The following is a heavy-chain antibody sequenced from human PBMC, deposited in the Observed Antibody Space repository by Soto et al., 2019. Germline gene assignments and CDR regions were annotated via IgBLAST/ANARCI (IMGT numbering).Heavy chain of an antibody. CDR3: VRGSYCGGDCYSGLPRDS. Sequence: ASVKVSCKAPGCTLTSYYMHWVRQAPGQGLEWMGIINPSGGSTNYAQKFQGRVTMTRDTSTSTAYMELRSLRSDDTAVYYCVRGSYCGGDCYSGLPRDSWGQGSLVTVSS. D-gene: IGHD2-21*01. J-gene: IGHJ4*02. CDR1: GCTLTSYY. V-gene: IGHV1-46*01. CDR2: INPSGGST.